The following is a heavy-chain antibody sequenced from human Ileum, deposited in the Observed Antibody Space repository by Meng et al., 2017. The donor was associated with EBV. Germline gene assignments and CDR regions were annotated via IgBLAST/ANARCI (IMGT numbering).Heavy chain of an antibody. J-gene: IGHJ4*02. Sequence: VQLVEFGGGVVQPGRSLRLSCAAVGFTFSNYGMHWVRQAPGKGLEWVAVISYDGNNKYYADSVKGRFNISRDNSKNTLYLQMNSLRAEDTAVYYCTKFPRGREVDYWGQGTLVTVSS. CDR3: TKFPRGREVDY. CDR2: ISYDGNNK. V-gene: IGHV3-30*18. D-gene: IGHD3-10*01. CDR1: GFTFSNYG.